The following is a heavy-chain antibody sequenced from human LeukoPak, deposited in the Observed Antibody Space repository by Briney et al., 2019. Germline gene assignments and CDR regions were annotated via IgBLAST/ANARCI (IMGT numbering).Heavy chain of an antibody. CDR1: RFTFRSHW. CDR2: IKGDESYT. D-gene: IGHD5-24*01. J-gene: IGHJ4*02. Sequence: GGSLRLSCAASRFTFRSHWMHWVRQAPGKGLVWVSRIKGDESYTNHADSVKGRFTISRDNAKNTLYLQMTSLRAEDTAIYYRVRDGDVYNFDHWGQGTLVTVSS. V-gene: IGHV3-74*01. CDR3: VRDGDVYNFDH.